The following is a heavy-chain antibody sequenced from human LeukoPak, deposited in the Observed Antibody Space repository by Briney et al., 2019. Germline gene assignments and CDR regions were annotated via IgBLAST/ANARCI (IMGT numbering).Heavy chain of an antibody. Sequence: ASVKVSCKASGYTFTGYYLHWVRQAPGQGLEWMGWINPNSGGTNYAQKFQGRVTMTRDTSISTAYMELSRLSSDVTAVYYCATDLGSSWIYWGQGTLVTVSS. J-gene: IGHJ4*01. V-gene: IGHV1-2*02. CDR2: INPNSGGT. CDR1: GYTFTGYY. CDR3: ATDLGSSWIY. D-gene: IGHD6-13*01.